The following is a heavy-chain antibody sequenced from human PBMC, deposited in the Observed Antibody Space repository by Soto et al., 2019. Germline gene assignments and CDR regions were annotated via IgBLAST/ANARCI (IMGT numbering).Heavy chain of an antibody. D-gene: IGHD2-2*01. CDR1: GGSISSSSYY. CDR2: IYYSGST. Sequence: SETLSLTCTVSGGSISSSSYYWGWIRQPPGKGLEWIGSIYYSGSTYYNPSLKSRVTISVDTSKNQFSLKLSSVTAADTAVYYCARRFDEGPYCSSTSCYGFDYWGQGTLVTVSS. V-gene: IGHV4-39*01. J-gene: IGHJ4*02. CDR3: ARRFDEGPYCSSTSCYGFDY.